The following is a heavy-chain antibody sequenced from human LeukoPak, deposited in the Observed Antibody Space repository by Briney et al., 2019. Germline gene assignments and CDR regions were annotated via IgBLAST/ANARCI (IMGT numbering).Heavy chain of an antibody. CDR2: MNPKSGYT. Sequence: ASVKVSCKASGYTFTSYDINWVRHATGQGLEWMGWMNPKSGYTVSAQKFQGRVTMTRDISRTTAYMELSGLKSEDAAVYYCARGPPDYYGDYWGQGTLVTVSS. J-gene: IGHJ4*02. V-gene: IGHV1-8*01. CDR3: ARGPPDYYGDY. D-gene: IGHD3-10*01. CDR1: GYTFTSYD.